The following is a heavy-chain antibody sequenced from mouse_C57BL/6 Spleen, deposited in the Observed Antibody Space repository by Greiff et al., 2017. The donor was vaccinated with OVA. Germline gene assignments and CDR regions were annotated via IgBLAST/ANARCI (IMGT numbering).Heavy chain of an antibody. CDR1: GFTFSDYG. J-gene: IGHJ4*01. V-gene: IGHV5-17*01. CDR2: ISSGSSTI. CDR3: ARFYDGYYCTMDY. D-gene: IGHD2-3*01. Sequence: EVQVVESGGGLVKPGGSLKLSCAASGFTFSDYGMHWVRQAPEKGLEWVAYISSGSSTIYYADTVTGRFTISRANAKSTLFLQMTSLRSEDTAMYYCARFYDGYYCTMDYWGQGTSVTVSS.